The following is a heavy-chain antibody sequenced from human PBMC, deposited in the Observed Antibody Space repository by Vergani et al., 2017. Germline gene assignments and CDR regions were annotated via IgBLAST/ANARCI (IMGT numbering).Heavy chain of an antibody. J-gene: IGHJ6*02. D-gene: IGHD6-19*01. Sequence: EVQLVESGGGLVQPGGSLRLSCAASGFTFSSYWMSWVRQAPGKGLEWVAKIKKDGSEKYYVDSVKGRFTISRDNAKNSLYLQMNSLRAEDTAVYYCARVRAVAGSFYGMDVWGQGTTVTVSS. CDR2: IKKDGSEK. V-gene: IGHV3-7*01. CDR3: ARVRAVAGSFYGMDV. CDR1: GFTFSSYW.